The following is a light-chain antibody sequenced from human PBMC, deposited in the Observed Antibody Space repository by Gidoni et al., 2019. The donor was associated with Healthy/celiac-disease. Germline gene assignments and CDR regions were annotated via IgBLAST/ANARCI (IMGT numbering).Light chain of an antibody. V-gene: IGKV2-24*01. CDR2: KIS. CDR3: MQATQFPYT. CDR1: QSLVHSDGNTY. J-gene: IGKJ2*01. Sequence: DIVMTQTPLSSPVTLGQPASISCRSSQSLVHSDGNTYLSWLQQRPGQPPRLLIYKISIRFSGVPDRLSGSGAGTDFTLKISRVEPEDVGVYYCMQATQFPYTFGQGTKLEIK.